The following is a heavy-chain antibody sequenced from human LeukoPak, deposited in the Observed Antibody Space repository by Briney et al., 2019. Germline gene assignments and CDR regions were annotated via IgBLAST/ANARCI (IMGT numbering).Heavy chain of an antibody. CDR3: ARSAYYYDSRGYHNFYHYGMDV. V-gene: IGHV3-30*03. CDR2: LSYDGSNK. J-gene: IGHJ6*02. Sequence: GGSLRLSCAASGFSFSSYGMHWVRQAPGKGLAWVAVLSYDGSNKYYADSVKGRFTISRDNSKNTLYLQMNSLRAEDTAVYYCARSAYYYDSRGYHNFYHYGMDVWGQGTTVTVSS. CDR1: GFSFSSYG. D-gene: IGHD3-22*01.